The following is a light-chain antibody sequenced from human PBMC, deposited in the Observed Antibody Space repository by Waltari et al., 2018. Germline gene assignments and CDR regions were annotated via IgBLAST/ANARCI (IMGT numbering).Light chain of an antibody. CDR3: QQYSNWPYS. CDR2: GAS. Sequence: EIVLTQSPATLSLSPGERATLSSRASQSVSSSLAWYQQQPGQAPRHLIYGASSSATGIPDRFSGSGSGTDFTLTISSLEPEDFAVYYCQQYSNWPYSFGQGTKVEIK. V-gene: IGKV3-15*01. J-gene: IGKJ2*03. CDR1: QSVSSS.